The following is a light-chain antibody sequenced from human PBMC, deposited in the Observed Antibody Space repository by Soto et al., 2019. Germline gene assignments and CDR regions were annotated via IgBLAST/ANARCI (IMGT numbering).Light chain of an antibody. V-gene: IGKV3-20*01. J-gene: IGKJ1*01. CDR3: QQYGRSPKT. CDR2: GAS. Sequence: EIVLTQSPGTLSLSPGERATLSCRASQSVASSHLAWYRQKPGQTPRLLIYGASSRATGIPDRFSVILYGTAGTLTLRRLEPEDGSVYDGQQYGRSPKTFGQGTKVDI. CDR1: QSVASSH.